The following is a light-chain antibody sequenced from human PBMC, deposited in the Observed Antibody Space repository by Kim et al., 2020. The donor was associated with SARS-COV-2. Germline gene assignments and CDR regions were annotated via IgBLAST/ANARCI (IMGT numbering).Light chain of an antibody. J-gene: IGKJ4*01. CDR1: QSVSGD. Sequence: EIVMTQSPVTLSVSPGERATLSCRASQSVSGDVAWYQHKPGQAPSLLIYGTSIRATGAPARFSGSGSGIEFTLTISSLQSEDFAIYYCQQYNKWPLTFGGGTKVDIK. V-gene: IGKV3-15*01. CDR2: GTS. CDR3: QQYNKWPLT.